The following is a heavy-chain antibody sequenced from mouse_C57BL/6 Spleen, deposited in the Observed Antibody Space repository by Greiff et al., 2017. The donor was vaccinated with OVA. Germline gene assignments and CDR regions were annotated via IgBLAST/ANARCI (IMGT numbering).Heavy chain of an antibody. V-gene: IGHV1-69*01. Sequence: QVQLQQPGAELVMPGASVKLSCKASGYTFTSYWMHWVKKRPGQGLEWIGEIDPSDSYNNYNQKFKGKSTLTVDKSSSTAYMQLSSLTSEDSAVYYCARSGGPWYFDVWGTGTTVTVSS. CDR3: ARSGGPWYFDV. D-gene: IGHD3-1*01. CDR2: IDPSDSYN. J-gene: IGHJ1*03. CDR1: GYTFTSYW.